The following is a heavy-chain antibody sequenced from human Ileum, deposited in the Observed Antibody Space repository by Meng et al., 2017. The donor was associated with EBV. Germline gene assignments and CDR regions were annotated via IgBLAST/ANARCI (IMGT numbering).Heavy chain of an antibody. J-gene: IGHJ4*02. Sequence: LPLPEWGHGLGKPSETLSLTCAVSGDSISSSNHWWGWIRQPPGKGLEWVGTIYYSGSTFYNPSLKSRVTISLDTSKNQFSLKVSSVTAADTAVYYCARRYYGVPFDNWGQGTLVTVSS. CDR1: GDSISSSNHW. CDR3: ARRYYGVPFDN. CDR2: IYYSGST. V-gene: IGHV4-39*01. D-gene: IGHD3-3*01.